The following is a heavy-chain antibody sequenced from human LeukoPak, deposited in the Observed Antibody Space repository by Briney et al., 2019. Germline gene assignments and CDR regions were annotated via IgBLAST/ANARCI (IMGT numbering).Heavy chain of an antibody. J-gene: IGHJ3*02. Sequence: PSETLSLTCTVSGGSISSGGYYWSWIRQHPGKGLEWIGYIYYSGSTYYNPSLKSRVTISVDTSKNQFSLKLSSVTAADTAVYYCARDSRSSGWYGPDDAFDIWGQGTMVTVSS. CDR2: IYYSGST. CDR3: ARDSRSSGWYGPDDAFDI. V-gene: IGHV4-31*03. CDR1: GGSISSGGYY. D-gene: IGHD6-19*01.